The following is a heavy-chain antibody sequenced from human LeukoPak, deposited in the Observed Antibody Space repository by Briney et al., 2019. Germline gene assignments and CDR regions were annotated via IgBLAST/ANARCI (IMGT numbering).Heavy chain of an antibody. Sequence: GGSLRLSCAASGFAFSSYAMNWVRQAPGKGLQWVSAISGSGGSTYYADSVKGRFTISRDNSKNTLYLQMNSLRAEDTAVYYCAKASSGIYNYWGQGTLVTVSS. CDR2: ISGSGGST. V-gene: IGHV3-23*01. CDR1: GFAFSSYA. CDR3: AKASSGIYNY. J-gene: IGHJ4*02. D-gene: IGHD1-26*01.